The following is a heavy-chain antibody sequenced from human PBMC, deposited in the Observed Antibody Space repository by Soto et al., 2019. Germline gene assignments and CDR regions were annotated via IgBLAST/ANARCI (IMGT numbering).Heavy chain of an antibody. V-gene: IGHV4-31*03. J-gene: IGHJ3*02. CDR3: ARYPLVITKNRAFDI. CDR1: GGSISSGGYY. Sequence: PSETLSLTCTVSGGSISSGGYYWSWIRQHPGKGLEWIGYIYYSGSTYYNPSLKSRVTISVDTSKNQFSLKLSSVTAADTAVYYRARYPLVITKNRAFDIWGQGTMVTVSS. D-gene: IGHD3-22*01. CDR2: IYYSGST.